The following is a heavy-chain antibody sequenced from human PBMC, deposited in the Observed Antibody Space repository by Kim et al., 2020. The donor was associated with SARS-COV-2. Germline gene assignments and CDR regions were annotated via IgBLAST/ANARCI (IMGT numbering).Heavy chain of an antibody. Sequence: GTGTTYADSVKGRFTISRDNAKNPVYLQLNSLKAEDTAVYYCARGVGGLDYWGQGSLVTVSS. D-gene: IGHD2-15*01. V-gene: IGHV3-74*01. J-gene: IGHJ4*02. CDR2: GTGT. CDR3: ARGVGGLDY.